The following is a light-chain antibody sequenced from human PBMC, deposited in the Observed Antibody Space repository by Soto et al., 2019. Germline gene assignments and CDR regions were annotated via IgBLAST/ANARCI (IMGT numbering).Light chain of an antibody. CDR1: QSVSSSY. CDR3: QQYGSSPLLLGVT. CDR2: GAS. V-gene: IGKV3-20*01. Sequence: EIVLTQSPGTLSLSPGERATLSCRATQSVSSSYLAWSQQKPGQAPRLLIYGASSRATGIPDRFSGSGSGTDFTFTIGRLEPEDFAVYYCQQYGSSPLLLGVTFGPWTKVDIK. J-gene: IGKJ3*01.